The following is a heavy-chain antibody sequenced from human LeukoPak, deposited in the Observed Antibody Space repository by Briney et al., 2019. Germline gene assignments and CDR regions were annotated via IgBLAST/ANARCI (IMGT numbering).Heavy chain of an antibody. Sequence: PSETLSLTCTVSGGSISSSSYYWGWIRQPPGKGLEWIGSIYYSGSTYYNPSLKSRVTISVDTSKNQFSLKLSSVTAADTAVYYCARQRYYDSSGYYRMGGYNWFDPWGQGTLVTVSS. CDR2: IYYSGST. D-gene: IGHD3-22*01. CDR1: GGSISSSSYY. J-gene: IGHJ5*02. CDR3: ARQRYYDSSGYYRMGGYNWFDP. V-gene: IGHV4-39*01.